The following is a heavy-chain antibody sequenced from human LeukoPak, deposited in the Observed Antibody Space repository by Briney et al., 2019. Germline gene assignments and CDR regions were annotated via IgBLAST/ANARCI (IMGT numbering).Heavy chain of an antibody. Sequence: ASVKVSCKASGYTFSDYQMHWLRQAPGQGLEWMGWINPNNGGTNYAQKFQGRVTMTRDTSIRTAYMEVSSLRSDDTAVYYCAREWELNTQTDGMDVWGQGTSVTVSS. J-gene: IGHJ6*02. D-gene: IGHD1-26*01. CDR3: AREWELNTQTDGMDV. CDR1: GYTFSDYQ. V-gene: IGHV1-2*02. CDR2: INPNNGGT.